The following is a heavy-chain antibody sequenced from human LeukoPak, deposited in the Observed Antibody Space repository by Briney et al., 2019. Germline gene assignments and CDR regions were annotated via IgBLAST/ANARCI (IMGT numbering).Heavy chain of an antibody. CDR2: ISYDGSNN. CDR1: GFTFSSNG. D-gene: IGHD2-15*01. Sequence: GGSLRLSCAASGFTFSSNGMHWVRQAPGKGLEWVAVISYDGSNNYYADSVKGLFTIARDNSKNTLYLQMNSLRAEDTAVYYCAKVRRGYCSGGSCYSWFDPWGRGTLVTVSS. V-gene: IGHV3-30*18. CDR3: AKVRRGYCSGGSCYSWFDP. J-gene: IGHJ5*02.